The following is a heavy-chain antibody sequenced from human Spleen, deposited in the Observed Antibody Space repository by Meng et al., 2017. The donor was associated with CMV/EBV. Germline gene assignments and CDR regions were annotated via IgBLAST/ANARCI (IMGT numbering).Heavy chain of an antibody. CDR3: ARTSRNTTYWFDP. J-gene: IGHJ5*02. CDR1: GFTFGDYF. V-gene: IGHV3-11*01. CDR2: ISPSGGTM. Sequence: GGSLRLSCAASGFTFGDYFMSWIRQAPGKGLEWILYISPSGGTMYVVDCAKDRFIVSRDNAKNSLYLQMNNLRAEDTPVYYCARTSRNTTYWFDPWGPGTLVTVSS. D-gene: IGHD1-1*01.